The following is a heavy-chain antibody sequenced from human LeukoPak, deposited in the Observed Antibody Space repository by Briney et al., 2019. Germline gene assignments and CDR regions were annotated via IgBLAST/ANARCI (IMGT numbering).Heavy chain of an antibody. V-gene: IGHV4-38-2*01. CDR1: GYSISSGYY. D-gene: IGHD5-18*01. J-gene: IGHJ4*02. Sequence: SETLFLTCAVSGYSISSGYYWGWIRQPPGKGLEWIGTIYHNGNTYYNPSLKSRVTISVDTSKNQFSLKLSSVTAADTAVYYCARVRYNYGDSDYWGQGTLVTVSS. CDR2: IYHNGNT. CDR3: ARVRYNYGDSDY.